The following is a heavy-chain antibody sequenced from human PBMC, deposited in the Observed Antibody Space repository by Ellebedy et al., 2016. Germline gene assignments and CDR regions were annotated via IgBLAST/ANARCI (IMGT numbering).Heavy chain of an antibody. Sequence: SETLSLTXAVYGGSFSGYYWSWIRQPPGKGLEWIGEINHSGSTNYNPSLKSRVTISVDTSKNQFSLKLSSVTAADTAVYYCSERSGSWFDPWGQGTLVTVSS. V-gene: IGHV4-34*01. CDR1: GGSFSGYY. CDR3: SERSGSWFDP. CDR2: INHSGST. J-gene: IGHJ5*02.